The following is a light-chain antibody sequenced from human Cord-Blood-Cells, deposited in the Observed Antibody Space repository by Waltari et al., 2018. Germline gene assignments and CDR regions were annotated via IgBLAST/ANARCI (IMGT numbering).Light chain of an antibody. CDR2: DVS. Sequence: SALTQPASVCGSPGQSITIPCPGARSYVAGSNYFSRSQQHPGKAPKLMIYDVSNRPAGVSNRFSGSKSGNTASLTISGLQAEYEADYYCSSYTSSSVYVFGTGTKVTVL. J-gene: IGLJ1*01. CDR3: SSYTSSSVYV. CDR1: RSYVAGSNY. V-gene: IGLV2-14*01.